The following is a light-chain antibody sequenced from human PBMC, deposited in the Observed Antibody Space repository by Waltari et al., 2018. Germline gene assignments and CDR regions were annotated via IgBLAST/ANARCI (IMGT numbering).Light chain of an antibody. J-gene: IGLJ2*01. CDR1: SNDVGGYNY. V-gene: IGLV2-11*01. CDR2: DVT. Sequence: QSALTQPRSVSGSPGQSVTIPCTGTSNDVGGYNYVPWYQHHPGKAPNLMIYDVTKRPSGVPDRFSGSKSGNTASLTISGLQAEDEADYYCCSYAGTYTHVVFGGGTKVTVL. CDR3: CSYAGTYTHVV.